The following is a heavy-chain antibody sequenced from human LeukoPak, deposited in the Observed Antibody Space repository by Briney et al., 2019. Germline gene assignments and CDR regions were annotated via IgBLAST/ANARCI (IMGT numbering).Heavy chain of an antibody. J-gene: IGHJ4*02. CDR3: AKDGGYSKGSFDY. CDR1: GFTFSSYA. CDR2: ISGHGDSR. Sequence: GGSLRLSCAASGFTFSSYAMSWVRQAPGKGLEWVSFISGHGDSRYYADSVKGRFSIFRDNSKNTPYLQMNSLRAEDTAVYYCAKDGGYSKGSFDYWGQGTLVTVSS. V-gene: IGHV3-23*01. D-gene: IGHD5-18*01.